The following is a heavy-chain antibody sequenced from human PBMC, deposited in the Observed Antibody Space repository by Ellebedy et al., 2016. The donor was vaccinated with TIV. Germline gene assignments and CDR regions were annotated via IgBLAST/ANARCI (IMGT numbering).Heavy chain of an antibody. J-gene: IGHJ6*02. D-gene: IGHD3-10*01. V-gene: IGHV4-4*02. Sequence: MPSETLSLTCAVSGGSISSSNWWSWVRQPPGKGLEWIGEIYHSGSTNYNPSLKSRVTITVDKSKNQFSLKLRSVTAADTAVYYCARVLRHYYGMDVWGQGTTVTVSS. CDR2: IYHSGST. CDR3: ARVLRHYYGMDV. CDR1: GGSISSSNW.